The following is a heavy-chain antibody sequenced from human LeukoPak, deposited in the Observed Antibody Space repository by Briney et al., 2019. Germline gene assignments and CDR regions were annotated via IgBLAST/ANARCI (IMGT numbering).Heavy chain of an antibody. J-gene: IGHJ6*02. CDR3: ARHSVTMVRGVISGPYYGMDV. CDR1: GYSFTSYW. D-gene: IGHD3-10*01. V-gene: IGHV5-51*01. CDR2: IYPGDSDT. Sequence: GESLKISCKGSGYSFTSYWIGWVRQMPGKGLEWMGIIYPGDSDTRYSPSFQGQVTISADKSISTAYLQWSSLKASDTAMYYCARHSVTMVRGVISGPYYGMDVWGQGTTVTVSS.